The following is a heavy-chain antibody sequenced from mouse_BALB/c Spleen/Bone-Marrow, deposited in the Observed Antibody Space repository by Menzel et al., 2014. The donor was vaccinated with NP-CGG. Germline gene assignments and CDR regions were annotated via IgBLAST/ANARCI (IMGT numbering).Heavy chain of an antibody. CDR1: GFTFSNYW. V-gene: IGHV6-6*02. J-gene: IGHJ3*01. CDR2: IRLKSNNYAT. Sequence: EVQRVESGGGLVQPGGSMKLSCVASGFTFSNYWMNWVRQSPGKGLDWVAEIRLKSNNYATHYAESVKGRFTISRDDSKSSVYLQMNNLRAEDTGIYYCTTGFAYWGQGTLVTVSA. CDR3: TTGFAY.